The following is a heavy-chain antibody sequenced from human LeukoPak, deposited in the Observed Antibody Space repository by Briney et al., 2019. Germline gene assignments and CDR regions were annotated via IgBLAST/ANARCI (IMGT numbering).Heavy chain of an antibody. CDR3: ARDPIAAAGIDY. CDR2: INSDGSST. Sequence: GGSLRLSCAASGFTFSSYWMHWVRQAPGKGPVWVSRINSDGSSTSYADSVKGRFTISRDNAKNTLYLQINSLRAEDTAVYYCARDPIAAAGIDYWGQGTLVTVSS. D-gene: IGHD6-13*01. CDR1: GFTFSSYW. V-gene: IGHV3-74*01. J-gene: IGHJ4*02.